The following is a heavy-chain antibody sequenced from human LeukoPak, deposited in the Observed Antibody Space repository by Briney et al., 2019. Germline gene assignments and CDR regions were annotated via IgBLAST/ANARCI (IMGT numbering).Heavy chain of an antibody. Sequence: HPGGSLRLSCAASGFTFDDYAMHWVRQAPGKGLEWVSGISWNSGSIGYADSVKGRFTISRDNSKNALYLQMNSLRAEDTAVYYCAKDQQLTDSSGYYSPLDDFDYWGQGTLVTVSS. J-gene: IGHJ4*02. CDR1: GFTFDDYA. D-gene: IGHD3-22*01. V-gene: IGHV3-9*01. CDR2: ISWNSGSI. CDR3: AKDQQLTDSSGYYSPLDDFDY.